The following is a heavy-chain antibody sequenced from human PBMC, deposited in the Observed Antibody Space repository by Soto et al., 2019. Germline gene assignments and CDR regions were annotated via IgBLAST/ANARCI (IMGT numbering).Heavy chain of an antibody. Sequence: QVQLQESGPGLVKPSETLSLTCTVSGGSISSYYWSWIRQPPGKGLEWIGYIYYSGSTNYNPSLKSRVTISVDTSKNQFPLKLSSVTAADTAVYYCARVEGVATIPWGWFDPWGQGTLVTVSS. D-gene: IGHD5-12*01. CDR2: IYYSGST. CDR1: GGSISSYY. CDR3: ARVEGVATIPWGWFDP. J-gene: IGHJ5*02. V-gene: IGHV4-59*01.